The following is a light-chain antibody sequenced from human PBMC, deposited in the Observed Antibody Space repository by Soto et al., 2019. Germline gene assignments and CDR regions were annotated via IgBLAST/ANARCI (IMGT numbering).Light chain of an antibody. CDR3: QQGYSNPRT. V-gene: IGKV1-39*01. Sequence: DLQMTQSPSSLSASVGDRVTITCRASQSISTYLNWYQQIPGKAPKLLIYAASTLQSGVPSRFSGCGSGTDFTLTISSLQPEDFATYFCQQGYSNPRTFGQGTKLEIK. CDR2: AAS. CDR1: QSISTY. J-gene: IGKJ2*02.